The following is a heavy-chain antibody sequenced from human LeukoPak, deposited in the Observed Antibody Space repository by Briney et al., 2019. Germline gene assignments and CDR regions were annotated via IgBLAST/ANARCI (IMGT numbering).Heavy chain of an antibody. CDR3: ARDSVAGSQDTFAI. D-gene: IGHD6-19*01. CDR1: GFTFISDE. Sequence: GGSLTLSWAASGFTFISDEMNCVRQAPGKGREWVSYITNSGGTIYYEDSVKGRFTLSRANAKNSLYLQMNSLRAEDTAVYYCARDSVAGSQDTFAIWGQGTMVTVSS. V-gene: IGHV3-48*03. J-gene: IGHJ3*02. CDR2: ITNSGGTI.